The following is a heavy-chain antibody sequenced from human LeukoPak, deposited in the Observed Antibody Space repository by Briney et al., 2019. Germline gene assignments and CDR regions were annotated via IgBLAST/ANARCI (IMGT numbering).Heavy chain of an antibody. CDR1: GGTFSSYA. D-gene: IGHD5-12*01. V-gene: IGHV1-69*13. CDR3: ARDLNSGYAYFDY. CDR2: IIPIFGTA. J-gene: IGHJ4*02. Sequence: GASVKVSCKASGGTFSSYAISWVRQAPGQGLEWMGGIIPIFGTANYAQKFQGRVTITADESTSTAYMELSSLRSEDTAVNYCARDLNSGYAYFDYWGQGTLVTVSS.